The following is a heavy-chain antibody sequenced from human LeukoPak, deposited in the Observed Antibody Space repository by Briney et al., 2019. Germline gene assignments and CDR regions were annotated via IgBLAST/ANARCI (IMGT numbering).Heavy chain of an antibody. CDR1: GYTFTSYY. D-gene: IGHD1-26*01. J-gene: IGHJ3*02. Sequence: ASVKVSCKASGYTFTSYYMHWVRQAPGQGLEWMGWISAYNGNTNYAQKLQGRVTMTTDTSTSTAYMELRSLRSDDTAVYYCASSSGGTDAFDIWGQGTMATVSS. CDR2: ISAYNGNT. CDR3: ASSSGGTDAFDI. V-gene: IGHV1-18*04.